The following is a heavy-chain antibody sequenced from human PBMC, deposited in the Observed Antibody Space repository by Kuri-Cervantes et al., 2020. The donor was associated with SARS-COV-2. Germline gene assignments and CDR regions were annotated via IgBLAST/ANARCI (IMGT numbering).Heavy chain of an antibody. J-gene: IGHJ6*03. Sequence: SETLSFTCTVSGGSISSSSYYWGWIRQPPGKGLEWIGSIYYSGSTYYNPSLKSRVTISVDTSKNQFSLKLSSVTAADTAVYYCAREFWGPGYYYMDVWGKGTAVTVSS. D-gene: IGHD7-27*01. CDR2: IYYSGST. V-gene: IGHV4-39*02. CDR3: AREFWGPGYYYMDV. CDR1: GGSISSSSYY.